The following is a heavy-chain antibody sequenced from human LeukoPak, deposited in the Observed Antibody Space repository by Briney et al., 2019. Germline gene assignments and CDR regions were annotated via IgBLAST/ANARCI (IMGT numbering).Heavy chain of an antibody. CDR2: ISGSGGST. Sequence: GRSLRLSCAASGFTFSSYAMSWVRQAPGKGLEWVSAISGSGGSTYYADSVKGRFTISRDNSKNTLYLQMNSLRAEDTAVYYCAKARSLFYGSGSYCDWGQGTLVTVSS. D-gene: IGHD3-10*01. J-gene: IGHJ4*02. CDR3: AKARSLFYGSGSYCD. V-gene: IGHV3-23*01. CDR1: GFTFSSYA.